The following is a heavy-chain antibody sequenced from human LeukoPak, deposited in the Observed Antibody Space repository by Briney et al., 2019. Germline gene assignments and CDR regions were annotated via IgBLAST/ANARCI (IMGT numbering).Heavy chain of an antibody. Sequence: GGSLRLSCAASGFTFSSYWMSWVRQAPGKGLEWVANIKQDGSEKYYVDSVKGRFTISRDNAKNSLYLQMNSLRAEDMAVYYCAREASSWNYYFDYWGQGTLVTVSS. CDR2: IKQDGSEK. CDR3: AREASSWNYYFDY. D-gene: IGHD6-13*01. CDR1: GFTFSSYW. V-gene: IGHV3-7*01. J-gene: IGHJ4*02.